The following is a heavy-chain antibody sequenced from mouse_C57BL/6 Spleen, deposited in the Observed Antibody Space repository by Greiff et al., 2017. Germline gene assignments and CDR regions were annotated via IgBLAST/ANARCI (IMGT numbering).Heavy chain of an antibody. CDR1: GYTFTDYE. J-gene: IGHJ3*01. V-gene: IGHV1-15*01. CDR2: IDPETGGT. CDR3: TRDYYYGSSPAWFAY. Sequence: QVQLQQSGAELVRPGASVTLSCKASGYTFTDYEMHWVKQTPVHGLEWIGAIDPETGGTAYNQKFKGKAILTADKSFSTAYMELRSLTSEDSAVYYCTRDYYYGSSPAWFAYWGQGTLVTVSA. D-gene: IGHD1-1*01.